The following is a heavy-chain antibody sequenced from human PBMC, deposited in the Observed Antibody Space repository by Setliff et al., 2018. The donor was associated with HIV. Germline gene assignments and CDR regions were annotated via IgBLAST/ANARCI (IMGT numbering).Heavy chain of an antibody. V-gene: IGHV4-61*09. J-gene: IGHJ4*02. D-gene: IGHD3-3*01. Sequence: SETLSLTCTVSGGSISSGSYYWSWIRQPAGKGLEWIGQIYTSGNTNYNPSLKSRVTISIDTSKNHFSLKLSSVTAADTAVYYCARVRRDDFWTGPFVYWGQGTLVTVSS. CDR2: IYTSGNT. CDR3: ARVRRDDFWTGPFVY. CDR1: GGSISSGSYY.